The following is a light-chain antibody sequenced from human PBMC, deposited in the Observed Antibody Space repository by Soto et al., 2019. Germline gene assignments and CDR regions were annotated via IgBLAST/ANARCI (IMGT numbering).Light chain of an antibody. Sequence: DIQMTQSPSTLSASVGDRVTITCRASQSIRSWLAWYQQKPGKAPKLLIYKASSLESGVPSRFNGSGSGTEFTLTISSLQPDDFATYYCQQYNSYWRTFGQGTKVEIK. CDR3: QQYNSYWRT. CDR2: KAS. J-gene: IGKJ1*01. CDR1: QSIRSW. V-gene: IGKV1-5*03.